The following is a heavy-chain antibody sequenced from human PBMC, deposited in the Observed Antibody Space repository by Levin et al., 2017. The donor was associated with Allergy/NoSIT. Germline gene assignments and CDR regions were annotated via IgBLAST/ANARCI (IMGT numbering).Heavy chain of an antibody. CDR1: GFTVSSNY. J-gene: IGHJ3*02. D-gene: IGHD4-17*01. CDR3: ASADSTVTTVDAFDI. Sequence: GGSLRLSCAASGFTVSSNYMSWVRQAPGKGLEWVSVIYSGGSTYYADSVKGRFTISRDNSKNTLYLQMNSLRAEDTAVYYCASADSTVTTVDAFDIWGQGTMVTVSS. V-gene: IGHV3-53*01. CDR2: IYSGGST.